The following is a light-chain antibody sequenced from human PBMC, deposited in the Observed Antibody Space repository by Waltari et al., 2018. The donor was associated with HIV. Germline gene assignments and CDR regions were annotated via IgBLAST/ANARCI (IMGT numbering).Light chain of an antibody. V-gene: IGLV6-57*02. CDR2: KDD. CDR3: QSFHGITAV. Sequence: NFMLTLPHSVSASPGKTVTISCTGRSGRVASNYVQSYQQRPGSAPPTVIYKDDQRPSGVPDRFSGSINSSSNSASLPISGLKTEDEADYYCQSFHGITAVFGGGTKLTVL. CDR1: SGRVASNY. J-gene: IGLJ3*02.